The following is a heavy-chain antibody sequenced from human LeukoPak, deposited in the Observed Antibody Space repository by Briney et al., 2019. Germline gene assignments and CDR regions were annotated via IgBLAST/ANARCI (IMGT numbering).Heavy chain of an antibody. CDR1: GGSISTSNYY. Sequence: SETLSLTCTVSGGSISTSNYYWGWIRQPPGKGLEWIGNIFYSGSTYYRPSLRSRVTISVDTSKNQFSLKLSSVTAADTAVYYCARDRIYGSGSDHFDYWGQGTLVTVSS. CDR2: IFYSGST. CDR3: ARDRIYGSGSDHFDY. V-gene: IGHV4-39*07. D-gene: IGHD3-10*01. J-gene: IGHJ4*02.